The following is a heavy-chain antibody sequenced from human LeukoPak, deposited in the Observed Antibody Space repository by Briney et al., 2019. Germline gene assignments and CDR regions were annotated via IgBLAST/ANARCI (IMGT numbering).Heavy chain of an antibody. J-gene: IGHJ6*03. CDR3: ARIVVVPAAVYYYYYMDV. V-gene: IGHV4-39*07. Sequence: KPSETLSLTCTVSGVSISSSSYYWGWIRQPPGKGLEWIGSIYYSGSTYYNPSLKSRVTISVDTSKNQFSLKLSSVTAADTAVYYCARIVVVPAAVYYYYYMDVWGKGTTVTVSS. CDR2: IYYSGST. D-gene: IGHD2-2*01. CDR1: GVSISSSSYY.